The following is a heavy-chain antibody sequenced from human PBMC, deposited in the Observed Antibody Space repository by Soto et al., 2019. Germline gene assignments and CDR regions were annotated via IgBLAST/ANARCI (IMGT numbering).Heavy chain of an antibody. V-gene: IGHV5-51*01. Sequence: EVQLVQSGAEVKKPGESLKISCKGSGYSFTSYWIGWVRQMPGKGLEWMGIIYPGDSDTRYSPSFQGQVTISADKSISTAYLQWSSLKASDTAMYYCARAVNIVLMVYDSHDDNWFDPWGQGTLVTVSS. CDR3: ARAVNIVLMVYDSHDDNWFDP. D-gene: IGHD2-8*01. CDR2: IYPGDSDT. J-gene: IGHJ5*02. CDR1: GYSFTSYW.